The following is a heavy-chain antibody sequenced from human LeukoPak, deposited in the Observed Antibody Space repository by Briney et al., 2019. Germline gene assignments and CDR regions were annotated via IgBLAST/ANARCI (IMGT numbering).Heavy chain of an antibody. CDR3: ARVPINDSSGYLFDY. Sequence: AKVSCKASGYTFTSYDISWVRPAPGQGLEWMGWISAYNGNTHYAQKLQGRVTMTTDTSTSTAYMELRSLRSDDTAVYYCARVPINDSSGYLFDYWGQGTLVTVPS. D-gene: IGHD3-22*01. CDR2: ISAYNGNT. CDR1: GYTFTSYD. V-gene: IGHV1-18*01. J-gene: IGHJ4*02.